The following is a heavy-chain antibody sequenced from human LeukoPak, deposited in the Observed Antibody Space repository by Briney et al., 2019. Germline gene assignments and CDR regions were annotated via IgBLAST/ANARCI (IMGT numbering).Heavy chain of an antibody. D-gene: IGHD3-10*01. CDR2: IKQDGSEK. CDR3: ARPRRMYGSGSYAFDI. Sequence: GPLRLSCAASGFTFSSYWMSWVRQAPGKGLEWVANIKQDGSEKYYVDSVKGRFTISRDNAKNSLYLQMNSLRAEDTAVYYCARPRRMYGSGSYAFDIWGQGTMVTVSS. J-gene: IGHJ3*02. V-gene: IGHV3-7*01. CDR1: GFTFSSYW.